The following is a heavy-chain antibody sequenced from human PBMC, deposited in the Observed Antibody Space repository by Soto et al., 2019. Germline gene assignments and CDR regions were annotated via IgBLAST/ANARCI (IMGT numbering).Heavy chain of an antibody. V-gene: IGHV3-30*03. J-gene: IGHJ6*02. CDR2: ISYDGSNK. CDR1: GFTFSSYG. Sequence: QVQLVESGGGVVQPGRSLRLSCAASGFTFSSYGMHWVRQAPGKGLEWVAVISYDGSNKYYADSVKGRFTISRDNSKNTLYLQMTSLRAEDTAVYYCTPYCSSTSCLYYYGMDVWGQGTTVTVSS. D-gene: IGHD2-2*01. CDR3: TPYCSSTSCLYYYGMDV.